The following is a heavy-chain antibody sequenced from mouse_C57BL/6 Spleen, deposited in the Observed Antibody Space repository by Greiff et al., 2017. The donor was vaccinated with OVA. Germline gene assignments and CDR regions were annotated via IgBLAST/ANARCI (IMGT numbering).Heavy chain of an antibody. D-gene: IGHD3-2*02. J-gene: IGHJ2*01. CDR1: GYTFTDYY. V-gene: IGHV1-26*01. CDR3: AKGGGSGYVFDY. Sequence: EVQLQQSGPELVKPGASVKISCKASGYTFTDYYMNWVKQSHGKSLEWIGDINPNNGGTSYNQKFKGKATLTVDKSSSAAYMELRSLTSEDSAVYYCAKGGGSGYVFDYWGQGTTLTVSS. CDR2: INPNNGGT.